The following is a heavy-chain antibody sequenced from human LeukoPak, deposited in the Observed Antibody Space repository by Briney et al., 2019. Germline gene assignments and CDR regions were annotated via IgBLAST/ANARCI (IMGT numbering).Heavy chain of an antibody. CDR3: ARSLSELDSVPYYYMDV. CDR1: GYTFVNYG. CDR2: IIPIFGTA. V-gene: IGHV1-69*13. D-gene: IGHD1-7*01. Sequence: GASVKVSCKTSGYTFVNYGINWVRQAPGQGLEWMGGIIPIFGTANYAQKFQGRVTTTADESTSTAYMELSSLRSEDTAVYYCARSLSELDSVPYYYMDVWGKGTTVTVSS. J-gene: IGHJ6*03.